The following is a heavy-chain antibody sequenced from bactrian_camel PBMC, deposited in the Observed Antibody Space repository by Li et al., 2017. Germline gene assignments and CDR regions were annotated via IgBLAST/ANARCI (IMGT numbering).Heavy chain of an antibody. CDR1: GDTSTLNG. J-gene: IGHJ4*01. CDR3: KAEYRSSALRIRSY. D-gene: IGHD1*01. Sequence: HVQLVESGGGSVQSGESLRLSCAVSGDTSTLNGFAWFRRPPGMEREAVAAIDRDGFTTYHHFLKGRFTISQDSAKTTVYLQMNNLKPEDTAMYYRKAEYRSSALRIRSYWGRGTQVTVS. V-gene: IGHV3S53*01. CDR2: IDRDGFT.